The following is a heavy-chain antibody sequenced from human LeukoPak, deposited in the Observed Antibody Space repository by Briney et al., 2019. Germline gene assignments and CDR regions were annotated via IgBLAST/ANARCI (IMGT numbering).Heavy chain of an antibody. Sequence: GASVKVSCKASGYTFTSYGISRVRQAPGQGLEWMGWISAYNGNTNYAQKLQGRVTMTTDTSTSTAYMELRSLRSDDTAVYYCARNPDYDFWSGYRDYYYYYGMDVWGQGTTVTVSS. D-gene: IGHD3-3*01. CDR3: ARNPDYDFWSGYRDYYYYYGMDV. V-gene: IGHV1-18*01. CDR2: ISAYNGNT. CDR1: GYTFTSYG. J-gene: IGHJ6*02.